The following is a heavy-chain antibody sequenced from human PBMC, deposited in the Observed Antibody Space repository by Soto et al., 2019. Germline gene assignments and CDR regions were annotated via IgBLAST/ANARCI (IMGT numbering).Heavy chain of an antibody. Sequence: PSETLSLTCAVYGGSFSGYYWSWIRQPPGKGLEWIGEINHSGSTNCNPSLKSRVTISVDTSKNQFSLKLSSVTAADTAVYYCARGIQTYYDFWSGYPPRYYFDYWGQGTLVTVSS. CDR3: ARGIQTYYDFWSGYPPRYYFDY. D-gene: IGHD3-3*01. V-gene: IGHV4-34*01. J-gene: IGHJ4*02. CDR1: GGSFSGYY. CDR2: INHSGST.